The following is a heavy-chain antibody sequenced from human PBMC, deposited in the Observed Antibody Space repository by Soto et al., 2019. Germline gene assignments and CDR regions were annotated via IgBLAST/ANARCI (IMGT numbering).Heavy chain of an antibody. D-gene: IGHD3-10*01. V-gene: IGHV4-59*01. Sequence: SETLSLTCTVSGGSISSYYWSWIRQPPGKGLEWIGYIYYSGSTNHNPSLKSRVTISVDTSKNQFSLKLSSVTAADTAVYYCARVWGGAFDFWGQGTMVTVSS. CDR2: IYYSGST. J-gene: IGHJ3*01. CDR1: GGSISSYY. CDR3: ARVWGGAFDF.